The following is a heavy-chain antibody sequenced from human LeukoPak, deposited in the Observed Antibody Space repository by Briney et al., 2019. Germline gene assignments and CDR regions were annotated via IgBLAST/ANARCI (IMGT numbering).Heavy chain of an antibody. Sequence: SETLSLTCTVSGGSISSYYWSWIRQPPGKGLEWIGYIYYSGSTNYNPSLKSRVTISADTSKNQFSLKLSSVTAADTAVYYCARNDYVWGSYCFDPWGQGTLVTVSS. CDR2: IYYSGST. CDR1: GGSISSYY. V-gene: IGHV4-59*01. J-gene: IGHJ5*02. D-gene: IGHD3-16*01. CDR3: ARNDYVWGSYCFDP.